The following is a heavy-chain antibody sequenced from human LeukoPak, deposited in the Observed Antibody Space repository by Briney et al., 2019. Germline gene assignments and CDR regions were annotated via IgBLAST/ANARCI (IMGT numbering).Heavy chain of an antibody. V-gene: IGHV1-18*01. CDR1: GYTFTIYG. D-gene: IGHD1-26*01. Sequence: ASVKVSCKASGYTFTIYGISWVRQAPGQGREWMGWISAYNGKTNYVQKLQGRVTMTTETSTSTAYLELRSLRYDDTAVYYCARDRSIVAATFFDYWGQGTLVPVSS. CDR3: ARDRSIVAATFFDY. J-gene: IGHJ4*02. CDR2: ISAYNGKT.